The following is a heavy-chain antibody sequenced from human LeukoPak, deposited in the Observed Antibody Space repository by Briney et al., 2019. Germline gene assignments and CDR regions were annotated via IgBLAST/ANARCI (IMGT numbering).Heavy chain of an antibody. J-gene: IGHJ4*02. CDR1: GVSISSYY. CDR3: ARVNSDWVMGYDSSGYWSYYFDY. D-gene: IGHD3-22*01. V-gene: IGHV4-59*01. Sequence: NTSETLSLTGTGSGVSISSYYWSWLRQPPGKGLEGIGYIYYSGSTNYNPSLKSRVTISVDTSKNQFSLKLRSVTAADTAVYYCARVNSDWVMGYDSSGYWSYYFDYWGQGTLVTVSS. CDR2: IYYSGST.